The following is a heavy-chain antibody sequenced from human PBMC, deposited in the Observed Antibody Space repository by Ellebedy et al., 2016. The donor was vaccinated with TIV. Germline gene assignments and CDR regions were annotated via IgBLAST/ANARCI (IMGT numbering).Heavy chain of an antibody. CDR3: TTVKHITGTTFDQ. Sequence: PGGSLRLPCAASGISFSNAWMTWVRQAAGQGLEWTGRIKSKSVGGTTDYVASVKGRFTVSRDDSRNTVFLQMNSLKAEDTAVYYCTTVKHITGTTFDQWGQGTLVTVSS. J-gene: IGHJ4*02. V-gene: IGHV3-15*01. CDR2: IKSKSVGGTT. CDR1: GISFSNAW. D-gene: IGHD1-20*01.